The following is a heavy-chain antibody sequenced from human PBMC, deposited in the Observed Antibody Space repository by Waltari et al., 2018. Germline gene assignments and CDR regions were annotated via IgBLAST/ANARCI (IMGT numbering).Heavy chain of an antibody. CDR1: GGTFSSYA. V-gene: IGHV1-69*01. CDR3: AKVADDDPEFTPSRNDAFDI. J-gene: IGHJ3*02. CDR2: IIPIFGTA. Sequence: QVQLVQSGAEVKKPGSSVKVSCKASGGTFSSYAISWVRQAPGQGLEWMGGIIPIFGTANYAQKFQGRVTITADESTSTAYMELSSLRSEDTAVYYCAKVADDDPEFTPSRNDAFDIWGQGTMVTVSS. D-gene: IGHD2-15*01.